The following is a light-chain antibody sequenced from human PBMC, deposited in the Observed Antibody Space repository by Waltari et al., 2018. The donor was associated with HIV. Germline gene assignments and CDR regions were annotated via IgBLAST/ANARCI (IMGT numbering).Light chain of an antibody. CDR2: EGS. CDR3: CSYAGSNTFV. CDR1: NSDVGSYNL. Sequence: QSALTQPASVSGSPGQSITISCTGTNSDVGSYNLVSWYQQHPGKAPKLMIYEGSKRPSGVSNRFSGSKSGKTASLTISGLQAEDEADYYCCSYAGSNTFVFGTGTKVTVL. J-gene: IGLJ1*01. V-gene: IGLV2-23*03.